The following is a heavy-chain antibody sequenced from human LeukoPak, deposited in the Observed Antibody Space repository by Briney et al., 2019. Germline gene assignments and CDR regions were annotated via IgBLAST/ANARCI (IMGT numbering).Heavy chain of an antibody. CDR2: ISAYNGNT. CDR1: GYTFTSYG. D-gene: IGHD6-13*01. J-gene: IGHJ6*03. CDR3: ASEGDAIAAAGTSYYYYMDV. Sequence: ASVKVSCKASGYTFTSYGISWVRQAPGQGLEWMGWISAYNGNTNYAQKLQGRVTMTTDTSTSTAYMELSSLRSEDTAVYYCASEGDAIAAAGTSYYYYMDVWGKGTTVTVSS. V-gene: IGHV1-18*01.